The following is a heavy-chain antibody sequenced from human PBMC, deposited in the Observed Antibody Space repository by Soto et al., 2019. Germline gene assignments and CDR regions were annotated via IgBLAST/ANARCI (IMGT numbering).Heavy chain of an antibody. CDR1: GFTFSSYA. Sequence: EVQLLESGGGLVQPGGSLRLSCAASGFTFSSYAMNWVRQAPGKGLEWVSVISGSGDSTYYADSVKGRFTISRDNSKNTLYLHMNSLRAEDTAVYYCARRSSSWYFDYWGQGTLVTVSS. V-gene: IGHV3-23*01. J-gene: IGHJ4*02. D-gene: IGHD6-13*01. CDR2: ISGSGDST. CDR3: ARRSSSWYFDY.